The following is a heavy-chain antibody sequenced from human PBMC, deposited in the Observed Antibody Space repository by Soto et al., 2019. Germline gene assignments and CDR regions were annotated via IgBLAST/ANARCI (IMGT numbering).Heavy chain of an antibody. D-gene: IGHD6-13*01. CDR1: GFTFSSYA. J-gene: IGHJ6*01. CDR3: AKVSAGNYCYGMDV. CDR2: ISGSGGST. Sequence: EVQLLESGGGLVQPGGSLRLSCAASGFTFSSYAMSSVRQAPGNGLEWVSAISGSGGSTYYADSVKGRFTISRDNSKNTLYLQMNSLRAEDTAVYYCAKVSAGNYCYGMDVWGQGTRVSVSS. V-gene: IGHV3-23*01.